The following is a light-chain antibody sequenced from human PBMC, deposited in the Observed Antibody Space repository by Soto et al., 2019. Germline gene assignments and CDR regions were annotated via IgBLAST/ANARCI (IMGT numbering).Light chain of an antibody. CDR1: QSVSSTY. V-gene: IGKV3-20*01. CDR3: QHYRNSHHT. Sequence: EIVLTQSPGTLSLSPGERAALSCRASQSVSSTYLAWYQQKPGQAPRLLIYGTSTRAGGIPDKFSGSGSGTDFTITISRLEPEDLAVYYSQHYRNSHHTFGQGTKLEIK. CDR2: GTS. J-gene: IGKJ2*01.